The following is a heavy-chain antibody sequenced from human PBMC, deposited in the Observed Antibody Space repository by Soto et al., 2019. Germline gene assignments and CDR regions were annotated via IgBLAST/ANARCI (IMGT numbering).Heavy chain of an antibody. J-gene: IGHJ4*02. V-gene: IGHV4-31*03. CDR1: GGSIRGGPYY. CDR2: IYYSGST. CDR3: ARPAQLEYPAPFDS. D-gene: IGHD1-1*01. Sequence: SETLSLTCTVSGGSIRGGPYYWSWIRQHPGRGLGWIGYIYYSGSTYYNPSLNSRVAISLDTSKNQFSLKMNSVTAADTAIYYCARPAQLEYPAPFDSWGQGTLVTVSS.